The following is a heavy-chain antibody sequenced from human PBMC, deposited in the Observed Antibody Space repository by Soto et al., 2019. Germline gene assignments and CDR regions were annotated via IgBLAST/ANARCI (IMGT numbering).Heavy chain of an antibody. CDR1: GYSFTSYW. D-gene: IGHD6-19*01. CDR2: IDPSDSYT. Sequence: GESLKISCKGSGYSFTSYWISWVRQMPGKGLEWMGRIDPSDSYTNYSPSFQGHVTISADKSISTAYLQWSSLKASDTAMYYCARHQYSSGWLSRNCLDPWGQGTLVTVST. CDR3: ARHQYSSGWLSRNCLDP. J-gene: IGHJ5*02. V-gene: IGHV5-10-1*01.